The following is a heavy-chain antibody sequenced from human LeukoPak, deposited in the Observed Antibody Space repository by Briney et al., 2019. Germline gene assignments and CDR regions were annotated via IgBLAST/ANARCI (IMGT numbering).Heavy chain of an antibody. CDR2: IYYRGST. CDR1: GGSVSSHY. D-gene: IGHD6-13*01. CDR3: ARSLSTRPSAAGDAFSFYYGLDV. V-gene: IGHV4-59*02. Sequence: SETLSLTCNVSGGSVSSHYWSWIRQPPGKGLEWIAYIYYRGSTNYNPSLTSRVTISVDASKTQLSLQLTCLTAADTAVYYCARSLSTRPSAAGDAFSFYYGLDVWGPGTTVTVSS. J-gene: IGHJ6*02.